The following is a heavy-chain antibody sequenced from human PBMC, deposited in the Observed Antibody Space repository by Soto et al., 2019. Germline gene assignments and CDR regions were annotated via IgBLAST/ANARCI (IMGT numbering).Heavy chain of an antibody. V-gene: IGHV3-74*01. Sequence: EVQLVESGGGLVQSGGSLGLSCAASGFSFRSYWMHWVRQAPGKGLVWVARISSDGSSTTYADSANGRFTISRDNAAYTLYLQMSSLRAEYTAVYYCAREYYGVLTGYYNDYWGQGTRVSVSS. J-gene: IGHJ4*02. CDR2: ISSDGSST. CDR1: GFSFRSYW. D-gene: IGHD3-9*01. CDR3: AREYYGVLTGYYNDY.